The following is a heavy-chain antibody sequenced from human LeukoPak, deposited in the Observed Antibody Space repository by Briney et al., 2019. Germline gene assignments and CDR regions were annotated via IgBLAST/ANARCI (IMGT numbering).Heavy chain of an antibody. CDR3: AKGTKYYYGSGGPYGAFDI. J-gene: IGHJ3*02. Sequence: GGSLRLSCAASGFTFSSYGMHWVRKAPGKGLKGVAFIRYDGSNKYYADSVKGRFTISRDNSKNTLYLQMNSLRAEDTAVYYCAKGTKYYYGSGGPYGAFDIWGQGTMVTVSS. D-gene: IGHD3-10*01. V-gene: IGHV3-30*02. CDR1: GFTFSSYG. CDR2: IRYDGSNK.